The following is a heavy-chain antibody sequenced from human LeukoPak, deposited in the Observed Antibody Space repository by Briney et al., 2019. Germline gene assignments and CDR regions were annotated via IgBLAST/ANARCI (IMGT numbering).Heavy chain of an antibody. D-gene: IGHD6-19*01. CDR3: AKGRTIAVAGTSDY. V-gene: IGHV3-23*01. J-gene: IGHJ4*02. Sequence: GGSLRLSCAASGFTFSSYAMHWVRQAPGKGLEWVSAISGSGGSTYYADSVKGRFTISRDNSKNTLYLQMNSLRAEDTAVYYCAKGRTIAVAGTSDYWGQGTLVTVSS. CDR1: GFTFSSYA. CDR2: ISGSGGST.